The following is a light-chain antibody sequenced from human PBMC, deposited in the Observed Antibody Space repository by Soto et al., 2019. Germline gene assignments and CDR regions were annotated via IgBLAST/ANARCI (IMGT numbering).Light chain of an antibody. CDR3: QHYNSYSEA. J-gene: IGKJ1*01. Sequence: DIQMTQSPSTLSGSVGDRVTITCRASRTIGSWLSWYQQKPRKAPKLLIYKASTLKSGVPSRFSGSGSGTEFTLTISSLQPDDFATYYCQHYNSYSEAFCQGTMVDIK. CDR2: KAS. V-gene: IGKV1-5*03. CDR1: RTIGSW.